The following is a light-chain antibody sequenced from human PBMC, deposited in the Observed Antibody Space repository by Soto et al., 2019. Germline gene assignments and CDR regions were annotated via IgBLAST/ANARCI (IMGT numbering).Light chain of an antibody. CDR2: DAS. V-gene: IGKV3-11*01. Sequence: EIVLTQSPATVSLSPGDRATLSCRASQSVGSYLGWYQQRPGQAPRLLIYDASNRATGIPARFSGSGSGTDFTLTISSLEPEDFAVYYCQQRSDWPSTFGGGTKVEIK. J-gene: IGKJ4*01. CDR1: QSVGSY. CDR3: QQRSDWPST.